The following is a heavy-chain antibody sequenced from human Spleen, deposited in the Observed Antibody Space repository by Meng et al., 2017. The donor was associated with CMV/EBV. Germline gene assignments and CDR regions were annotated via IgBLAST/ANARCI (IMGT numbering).Heavy chain of an antibody. J-gene: IGHJ4*02. D-gene: IGHD6-6*01. CDR3: ASGKGSSSVYFDY. CDR2: ISAYNGDT. V-gene: IGHV1-18*04. CDR1: GYTFNIFY. Sequence: ASVKVSCKASGYTFNIFYVHWVRQAPGQGLEWMGWISAYNGDTDSAQKFQGRVTMTIDTSTATAYMDLRSLRSDDTAMYYCASGKGSSSVYFDYWGQGTLVTVSS.